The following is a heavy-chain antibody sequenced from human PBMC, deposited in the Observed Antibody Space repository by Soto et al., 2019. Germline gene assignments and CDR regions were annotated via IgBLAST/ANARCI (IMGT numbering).Heavy chain of an antibody. CDR3: ARDRIQLRLGKYSFNAMDV. V-gene: IGHV1-69*06. D-gene: IGHD3-16*01. CDR1: GGTFSDFA. Sequence: QVQPVQSGAEMRKPGSSLRVSCKASGGTFSDFAFSWVRKAPGQGLEWMGGIVPRFGSPNYAQKFGGRVTITADTSTSTVYMELSSLRFDDTAVYFCARDRIQLRLGKYSFNAMDVWGQGTTITVSS. CDR2: IVPRFGSP. J-gene: IGHJ6*02.